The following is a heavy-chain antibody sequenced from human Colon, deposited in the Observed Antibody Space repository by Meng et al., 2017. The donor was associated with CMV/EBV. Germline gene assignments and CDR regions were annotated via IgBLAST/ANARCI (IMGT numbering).Heavy chain of an antibody. Sequence: GGSLRLSCSASGFPLSDYYIMWIRQAPGKGLGYVAYISTSGSTVYYADSVMGRLTISRDNINNVVTLHMTSLRGDDAGVYYCARGNTGGDFYFFGLDLWGQGTTVTVSS. D-gene: IGHD3-10*01. V-gene: IGHV3-11*01. CDR2: ISTSGSTV. CDR1: GFPLSDYY. CDR3: ARGNTGGDFYFFGLDL. J-gene: IGHJ6*02.